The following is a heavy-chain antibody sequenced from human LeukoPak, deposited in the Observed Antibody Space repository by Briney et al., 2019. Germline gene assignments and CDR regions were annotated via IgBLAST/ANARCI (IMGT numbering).Heavy chain of an antibody. Sequence: ASVKVSCKASGGTFSSYATSWVRQAPGQRLEWMGWINAGNGNTKYSQKFQGRVTITRDTSASTAYMELSSLRSEDTAVYYCARYPVAGTSAFDIWGQGTMVTVSS. CDR3: ARYPVAGTSAFDI. J-gene: IGHJ3*02. D-gene: IGHD6-19*01. V-gene: IGHV1-3*01. CDR2: INAGNGNT. CDR1: GGTFSSYA.